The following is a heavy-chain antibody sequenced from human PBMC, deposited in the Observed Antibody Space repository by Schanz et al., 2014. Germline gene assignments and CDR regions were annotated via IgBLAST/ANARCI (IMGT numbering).Heavy chain of an antibody. D-gene: IGHD3-9*01. Sequence: QVQLVQSGAEVKKPGASVKVSCKASGYTFTRYYIHWVRQAPGQGLEWMGYISGYNGNTNYAPKVQDRVTMTTDTSTSTAYMELRSLRSDDTAVYYCARGWGYDALTGYVFWGQGTLVTVSS. V-gene: IGHV1-18*04. J-gene: IGHJ4*02. CDR2: ISGYNGNT. CDR3: ARGWGYDALTGYVF. CDR1: GYTFTRYY.